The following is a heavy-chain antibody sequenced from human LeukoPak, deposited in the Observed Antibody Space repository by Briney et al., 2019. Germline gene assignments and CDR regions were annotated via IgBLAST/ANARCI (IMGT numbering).Heavy chain of an antibody. Sequence: GGSLRLSCAASGFTFDDYTMHWVRQAPGKGLEWVSLISWDGGSTYYANSVKGRFTISRDNSKNSLYLQMNSLRTEDTALYYCAKGEVVRGRLYGMDVWGQGTTVTVSS. V-gene: IGHV3-43*01. D-gene: IGHD3-10*01. CDR2: ISWDGGST. J-gene: IGHJ6*02. CDR3: AKGEVVRGRLYGMDV. CDR1: GFTFDDYT.